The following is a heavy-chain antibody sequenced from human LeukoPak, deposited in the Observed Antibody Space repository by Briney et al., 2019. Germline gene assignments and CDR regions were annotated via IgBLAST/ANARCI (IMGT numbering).Heavy chain of an antibody. J-gene: IGHJ4*02. CDR2: IYYSGNT. V-gene: IGHV4-39*01. CDR1: GGPISRNNFF. Sequence: NASETLSLTCTVSGGPISRNNFFWGWIRQPPGKGLEWIGSIYYSGNTYYNPSLKSRLTIAVDTSRNQFSLKMSSVTAADTAVYYCATVGDNGGYYPFDYWGQGTPVTVSS. CDR3: ATVGDNGGYYPFDY. D-gene: IGHD4-17*01.